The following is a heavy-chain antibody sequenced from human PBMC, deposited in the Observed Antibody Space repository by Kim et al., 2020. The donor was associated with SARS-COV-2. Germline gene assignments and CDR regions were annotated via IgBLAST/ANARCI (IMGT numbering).Heavy chain of an antibody. V-gene: IGHV1-18*01. CDR3: ARETVIAAYYYGMDV. D-gene: IGHD4-4*01. CDR2: ISNYNGNT. J-gene: IGHJ6*02. CDR1: GNIFTTYG. Sequence: ASVKVSCKASGNIFTTYGISWVRQAPGQGLEWMGRISNYNGNTNYAQKLHDRVTMTTDTSTSTAYMELRSLRSDDTAVYYCARETVIAAYYYGMDVWGQG.